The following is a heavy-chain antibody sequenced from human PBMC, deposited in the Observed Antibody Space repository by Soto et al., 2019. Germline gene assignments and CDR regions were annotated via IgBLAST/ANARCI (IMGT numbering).Heavy chain of an antibody. J-gene: IGHJ5*02. D-gene: IGHD6-13*01. CDR1: GYTFTSYA. V-gene: IGHV1-3*01. CDR3: ARSSGWYVWFDP. Sequence: ASVKVSCKASGYTFTSYAMHWVRQAPGQRLEWMGWMNADSGNTDYSQKFQGRVTITRDTSASTAYMELSSLRSEDTAVYYCARSSGWYVWFDPWGQGTLVTVS. CDR2: MNADSGNT.